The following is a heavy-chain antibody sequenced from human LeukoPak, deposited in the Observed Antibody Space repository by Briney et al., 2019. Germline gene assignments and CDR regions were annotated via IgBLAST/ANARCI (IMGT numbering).Heavy chain of an antibody. CDR1: GFTFDDYG. Sequence: GSLRLSCAASGFTFDDYGMSWVRQAPGKGLEWVSGINWNGGSTGYADSVKGRFTISRDNAKNSLYLQMNSLRAEDTAVYYCARLPNPLVVVAGTHAFDIWGQGTMVTVSP. J-gene: IGHJ3*02. CDR3: ARLPNPLVVVAGTHAFDI. D-gene: IGHD2-15*01. V-gene: IGHV3-20*04. CDR2: INWNGGST.